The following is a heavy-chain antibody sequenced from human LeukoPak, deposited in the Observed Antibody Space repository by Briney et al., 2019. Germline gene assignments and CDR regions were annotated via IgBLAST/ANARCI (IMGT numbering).Heavy chain of an antibody. V-gene: IGHV1-46*01. CDR1: GYTFTSYY. CDR3: ARRTVTHNYHYYYYMDV. CDR2: INPSGGST. Sequence: ASVKVSCKASGYTFTSYYMHWVRQAPGQGLEWMGIINPSGGSTSYAQKFQGRVTMTRDTSTSTVYMELSSLRSEDTAVYYCARRTVTHNYHYYYYMDVWGKGTTVTVSS. D-gene: IGHD4-17*01. J-gene: IGHJ6*03.